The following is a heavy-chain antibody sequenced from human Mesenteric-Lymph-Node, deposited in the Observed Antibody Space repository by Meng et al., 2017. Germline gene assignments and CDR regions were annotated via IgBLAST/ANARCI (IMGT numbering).Heavy chain of an antibody. D-gene: IGHD6-19*01. CDR3: ARCIAVAGNWFDP. V-gene: IGHV1-3*01. CDR1: AHTFTTYA. Sequence: QVHLAQLVAVAKKPGASVKVFCKASAHTFTTYAIHWVRQALGQRLEWMGWINAGNGNTRYSQKFQGRVSITRDTAASTAYMELSSLRSEDTAVYYCARCIAVAGNWFDPWGQGTLVTVSS. CDR2: INAGNGNT. J-gene: IGHJ5*02.